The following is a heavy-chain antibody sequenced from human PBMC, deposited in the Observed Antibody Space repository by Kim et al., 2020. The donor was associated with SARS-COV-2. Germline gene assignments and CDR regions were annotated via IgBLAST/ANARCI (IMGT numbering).Heavy chain of an antibody. CDR3: ARVMITLGGFDP. D-gene: IGHD3-16*01. V-gene: IGHV4-31*03. CDR1: GGSISSGGYY. Sequence: SETLSLTCTVSGGSISSGGYYWSWIRQHPGKGLEWIGYIYYSGSTYYNPSLKSRVTISVDTSKNQFSLKLSSVTAADTAVYYCARVMITLGGFDPWGQGTLVTVSS. CDR2: IYYSGST. J-gene: IGHJ5*02.